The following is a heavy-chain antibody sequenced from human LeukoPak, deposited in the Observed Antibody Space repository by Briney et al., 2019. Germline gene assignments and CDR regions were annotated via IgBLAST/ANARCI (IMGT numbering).Heavy chain of an antibody. J-gene: IGHJ1*01. CDR3: ARARGYCSGGSCYQKYFQH. CDR2: INHSGST. Sequence: SETLSLTCAVYGGSFSGYYWSWIRQPPGKGLEWMGEINHSGSTNYNPSLKSRVTISVDTSKNQFSLKLSSVTAADTAVYYCARARGYCSGGSCYQKYFQHWGQGTLVTVSS. CDR1: GGSFSGYY. D-gene: IGHD2-15*01. V-gene: IGHV4-34*01.